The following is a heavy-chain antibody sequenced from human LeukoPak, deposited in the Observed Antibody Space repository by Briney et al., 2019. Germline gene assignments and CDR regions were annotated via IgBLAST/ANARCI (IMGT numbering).Heavy chain of an antibody. CDR3: AKDFSGYDYNLYAFDI. V-gene: IGHV3-30*18. CDR1: GFTFSSYG. J-gene: IGHJ3*02. Sequence: QSGGSLRLSCAASGFTFSSYGMHWVRQAPGKGLEWVAVISYDGSNKYYADSVKGRFTISRDNSKNTLYLQMNSLRAEDTAVYYCAKDFSGYDYNLYAFDIWGQGTMVTVSS. D-gene: IGHD5-12*01. CDR2: ISYDGSNK.